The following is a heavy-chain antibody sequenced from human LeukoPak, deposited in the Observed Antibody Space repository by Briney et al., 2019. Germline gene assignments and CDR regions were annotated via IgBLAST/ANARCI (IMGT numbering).Heavy chain of an antibody. J-gene: IGHJ4*02. Sequence: SETLSLTCTVSGGSISGYYWSWIRQPPGKGLEWIGYIYYSGSTNYNPSLKSRVPISVDTSKNQFSLKLSSVTAADTAVYYCARGPPYIVVVTAIGFFDYWGQGTLVTVSS. D-gene: IGHD2-21*02. CDR2: IYYSGST. CDR3: ARGPPYIVVVTAIGFFDY. V-gene: IGHV4-59*12. CDR1: GGSISGYY.